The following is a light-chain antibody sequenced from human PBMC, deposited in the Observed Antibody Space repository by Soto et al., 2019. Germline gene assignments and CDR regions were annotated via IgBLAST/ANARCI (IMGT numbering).Light chain of an antibody. CDR3: EAWDGSLNGVV. Sequence: QSVLTQPPSASGTPGQRVTISCSGSSSNIGTNNVNWYQHLPGSAPKLLIYSNNHRPSGVPDRFSGSKSATSASLAISGLQPEDEADYYCEAWDGSLNGVVFGGGTKLTVL. CDR2: SNN. CDR1: SSNIGTNN. V-gene: IGLV1-44*01. J-gene: IGLJ2*01.